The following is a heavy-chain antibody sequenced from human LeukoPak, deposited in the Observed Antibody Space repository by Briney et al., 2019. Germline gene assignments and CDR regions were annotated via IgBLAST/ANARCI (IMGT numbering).Heavy chain of an antibody. CDR1: GGSFSGYY. V-gene: IGHV4-34*01. D-gene: IGHD2-2*01. CDR3: ARGRSGCQLLSGFEVYYYMDV. Sequence: SETLSLTCAVYGGSFSGYYWSWIRQPPGKGLEWIGEINHSGSTNYNPSLKSRVTISVDTFKNQFSLKLSSVTAADTAVYYCARGRSGCQLLSGFEVYYYMDVWGKGTTVTVSS. J-gene: IGHJ6*03. CDR2: INHSGST.